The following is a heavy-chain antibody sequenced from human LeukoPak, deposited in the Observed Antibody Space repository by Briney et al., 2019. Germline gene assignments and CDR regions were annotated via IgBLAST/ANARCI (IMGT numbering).Heavy chain of an antibody. CDR2: FDPKDGGT. V-gene: IGHV1-24*01. CDR1: GYTLTELS. D-gene: IGHD1-26*01. J-gene: IGHJ4*02. Sequence: ASVKVSCKVSGYTLTELSIHWVRQAPGKGLEWMGGFDPKDGGTIHAQNFQGRVTLTEDTSTDTAYMELSSLRSEDTAVYYYATDLIVGPTTDLDYWGQGTLVTVSS. CDR3: ATDLIVGPTTDLDY.